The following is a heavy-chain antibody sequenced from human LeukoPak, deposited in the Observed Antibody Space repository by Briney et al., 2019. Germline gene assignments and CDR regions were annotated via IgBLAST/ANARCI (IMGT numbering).Heavy chain of an antibody. CDR3: AKELDTMFFDY. CDR1: GFNFDRYT. J-gene: IGHJ4*02. V-gene: IGHV3-43*01. CDR2: AGWAGGTT. D-gene: IGHD3-10*02. Sequence: GGSLRLSCATSGFNFDRYTIHWVRQAPGKGLEWVSLAGWAGGTTFYSDSVRGRFTISRDSGRKSVYLQMNSLTTDDTAFYFCAKELDTMFFDYWGQGALVTVSA.